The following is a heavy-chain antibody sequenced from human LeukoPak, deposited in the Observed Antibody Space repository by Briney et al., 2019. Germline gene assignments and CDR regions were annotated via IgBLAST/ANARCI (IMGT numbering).Heavy chain of an antibody. D-gene: IGHD5-12*01. J-gene: IGHJ6*03. CDR1: GFTFSDYY. Sequence: GGSLRLSCAASGFTFSDYYMSWIRQAPGKGLEWVSYISSSGTTIYYADSVKGRFTISRDNAKNSLFLQMNSLRAEDTAVYYCARGVVATRYYYYYYYYMDVWGKGTTVTISS. CDR2: ISSSGTTI. V-gene: IGHV3-11*01. CDR3: ARGVVATRYYYYYYYYMDV.